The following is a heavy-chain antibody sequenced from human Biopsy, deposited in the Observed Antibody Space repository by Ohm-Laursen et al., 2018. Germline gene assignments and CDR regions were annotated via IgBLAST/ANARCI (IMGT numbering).Heavy chain of an antibody. D-gene: IGHD2-8*01. J-gene: IGHJ4*02. CDR1: GFTFSSYG. V-gene: IGHV3-33*06. CDR2: IWYDGSNK. Sequence: RSLRLSCAAPGFTFSSYGMHWVRQAPGKGLEWVAAIWYDGSNKNYADSVKGRFTISRDNSKNTLYLQMNSLRGEDTAVYYCAKCMTGGSNYYFHHCDQGTLVTVSS. CDR3: AKCMTGGSNYYFHH.